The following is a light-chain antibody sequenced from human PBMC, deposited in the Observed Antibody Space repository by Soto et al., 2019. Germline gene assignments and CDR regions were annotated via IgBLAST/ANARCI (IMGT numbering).Light chain of an antibody. V-gene: IGKV1-33*01. CDR2: DAS. Sequence: DTQRTESPSSLSASVGDRVTITCQASQDIRIYLDWYQQKPGKAPKLLIYDASKLETGVPSRFSGSGSGTDFIFTISSLQPEDFATYYCQQYDNFPYTFGQGTKLEIK. J-gene: IGKJ2*01. CDR1: QDIRIY. CDR3: QQYDNFPYT.